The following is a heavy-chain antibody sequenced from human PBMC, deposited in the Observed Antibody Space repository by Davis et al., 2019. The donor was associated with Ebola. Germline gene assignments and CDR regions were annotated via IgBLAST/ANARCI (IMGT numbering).Heavy chain of an antibody. Sequence: GESLKISCAASGFTFSTYSMSWVRQAPGKGLEWVSSISSDSDYIYYADSAKGRFTISRDNAKNSLYLQMNSLRAEDTAVYYCARAECMLFLSYWYFDLWGRGTLVTVSS. CDR3: ARAECMLFLSYWYFDL. D-gene: IGHD2-8*01. J-gene: IGHJ2*01. CDR2: ISSDSDYI. V-gene: IGHV3-21*01. CDR1: GFTFSTYS.